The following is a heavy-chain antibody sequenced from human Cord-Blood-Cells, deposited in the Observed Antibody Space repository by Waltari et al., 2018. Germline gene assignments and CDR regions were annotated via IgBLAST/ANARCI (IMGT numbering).Heavy chain of an antibody. J-gene: IGHJ6*02. Sequence: QVQLQQWGAGLLKPSETLSLTCAVYGGSFSGYYWSWIRQPPGTGLEWIGEINHSGSTNYNPSLKSRVTISVDTSKNQFSLKLSSVTAADTAVYYCARGFYGSGSYYYYYYYGMDVWGQGTTVTVSS. CDR2: INHSGST. V-gene: IGHV4-34*01. CDR3: ARGFYGSGSYYYYYYYGMDV. CDR1: GGSFSGYY. D-gene: IGHD3-10*01.